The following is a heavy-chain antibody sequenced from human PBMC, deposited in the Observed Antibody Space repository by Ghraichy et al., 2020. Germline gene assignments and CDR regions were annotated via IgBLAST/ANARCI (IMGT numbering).Heavy chain of an antibody. V-gene: IGHV4-39*01. J-gene: IGHJ6*02. CDR3: ARRAGGYQYFYGLDV. D-gene: IGHD2-15*01. CDR2: IYYSGTT. CDR1: GDSIISSSYY. Sequence: GSLSLTCSVSGDSIISSSYYWDWIRQPPGKGLEWIGSIYYSGTTYYSPPLKTRVTVSIDTSKNQFSLRLNSVTATDTAVYYCARRAGGYQYFYGLDVWGQGTTVTVSS.